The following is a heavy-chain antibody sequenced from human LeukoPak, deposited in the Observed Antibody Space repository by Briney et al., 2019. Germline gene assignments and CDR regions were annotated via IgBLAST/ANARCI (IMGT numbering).Heavy chain of an antibody. Sequence: GGSLRLSCAASGFTFSSYAMSWVRQAPGKELEWVSAISGSGGSTYYADSVKGRFTISRDNSKNTLYLQMNSLRAEDTAVYYCAKHPLGPRPQYYDFWSGYYNGAFDIWGQGTMVTVSS. V-gene: IGHV3-23*01. D-gene: IGHD3-3*01. CDR3: AKHPLGPRPQYYDFWSGYYNGAFDI. J-gene: IGHJ3*02. CDR1: GFTFSSYA. CDR2: ISGSGGST.